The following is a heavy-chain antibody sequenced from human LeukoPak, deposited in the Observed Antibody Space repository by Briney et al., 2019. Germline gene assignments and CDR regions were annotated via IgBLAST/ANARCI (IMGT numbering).Heavy chain of an antibody. V-gene: IGHV4-34*01. CDR2: INHSGST. Sequence: PSETLSLTCAVYGGSFSGYYWSWIRQPPGKGLEWIGEINHSGSTNYNPSLKSRVTISVDTSKNQFSLKLSSVTAADTAVYYCARSYSSGWYTVFDPWGQGTLVTVSS. D-gene: IGHD6-19*01. CDR3: ARSYSSGWYTVFDP. J-gene: IGHJ5*02. CDR1: GGSFSGYY.